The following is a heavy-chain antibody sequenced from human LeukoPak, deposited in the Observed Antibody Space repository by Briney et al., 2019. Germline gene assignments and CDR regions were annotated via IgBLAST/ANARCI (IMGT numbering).Heavy chain of an antibody. CDR1: GGSISSGGYY. D-gene: IGHD2-2*03. Sequence: SQTLSLTCTVSGGSISSGGYYWSWIRQHPGKGLEWIGYIYYSGSTYYNPSLKSRVTISVDTSKNQFSLKLSSVTAADTAVYYCARLDIVVVPAADWGQGTLVTVSS. J-gene: IGHJ4*02. V-gene: IGHV4-31*03. CDR3: ARLDIVVVPAAD. CDR2: IYYSGST.